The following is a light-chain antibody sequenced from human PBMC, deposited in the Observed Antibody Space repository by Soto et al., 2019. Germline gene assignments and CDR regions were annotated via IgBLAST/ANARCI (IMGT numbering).Light chain of an antibody. J-gene: IGKJ1*01. CDR1: QSVSDY. CDR2: TAS. Sequence: EIVMPQSPATLSVSPGERATLSCRASQSVSDYLAWYQQTPGQPPRLLIYTASTRATGIPARFSGSGSGTEFTLTISSLQSEDFAVYYCQQYSNWPRTFGQGTRVEIK. V-gene: IGKV3-15*01. CDR3: QQYSNWPRT.